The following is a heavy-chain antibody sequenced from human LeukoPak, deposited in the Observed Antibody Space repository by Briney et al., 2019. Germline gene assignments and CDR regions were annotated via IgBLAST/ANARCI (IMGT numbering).Heavy chain of an antibody. V-gene: IGHV3-11*06. J-gene: IGHJ4*02. CDR3: ARGGAAESFDY. Sequence: GGSLRLSCAASGFTFSDYYMSWIRQAPGKGLEWVSSISSSSSYIYYADSVEGRFTISRDNAKNSLYLQMNSLRAEDTAVYYCARGGAAESFDYWGQGTLVTVSS. D-gene: IGHD6-13*01. CDR1: GFTFSDYY. CDR2: ISSSSSYI.